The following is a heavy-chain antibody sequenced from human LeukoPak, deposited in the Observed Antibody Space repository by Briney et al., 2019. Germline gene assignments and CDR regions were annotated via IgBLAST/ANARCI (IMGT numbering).Heavy chain of an antibody. CDR2: IKDDGTTT. D-gene: IGHD3-16*01. V-gene: IGHV3-74*01. CDR1: GFTFTKNW. CDR3: ARDRFHAVES. Sequence: GGSLRLSCAASGFTFTKNWMHWVRQAPGKGLVWVSLIKDDGTTTAYADSVKGRFTISRDNAKNTVYLQTNSLRAEDTAIYSCARDRFHAVESWGQGTLVTVSS. J-gene: IGHJ5*01.